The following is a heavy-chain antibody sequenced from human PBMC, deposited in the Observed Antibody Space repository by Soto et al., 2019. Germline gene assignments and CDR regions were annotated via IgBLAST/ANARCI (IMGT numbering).Heavy chain of an antibody. Sequence: QSGGSLRLSCAASGFTFSSYGMHWVRQAPGKGLEWVAVISYDGSNKYYADSVKGRFTISRDNSKNTLYLQMNSLRAEDTAVYYCAKAIGYCSSTSCYTGMDVWGQGTTVTVSS. D-gene: IGHD2-2*01. V-gene: IGHV3-30*18. J-gene: IGHJ6*02. CDR1: GFTFSSYG. CDR2: ISYDGSNK. CDR3: AKAIGYCSSTSCYTGMDV.